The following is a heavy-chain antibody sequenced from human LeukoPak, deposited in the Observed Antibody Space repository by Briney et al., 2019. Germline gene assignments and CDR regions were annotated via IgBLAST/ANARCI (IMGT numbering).Heavy chain of an antibody. CDR3: ARARGKELVT. Sequence: SETLSLTCTVSGGSISSSSYYWGWIRQPPGKGLEWIGSIYYSGSTYYNPSLKSRVTISVDTSKNQFSLKLSSVTAADTAVYYCARARGKELVTWGQGTLVTVSS. J-gene: IGHJ4*02. D-gene: IGHD6-13*01. CDR1: GGSISSSSYY. CDR2: IYYSGST. V-gene: IGHV4-39*01.